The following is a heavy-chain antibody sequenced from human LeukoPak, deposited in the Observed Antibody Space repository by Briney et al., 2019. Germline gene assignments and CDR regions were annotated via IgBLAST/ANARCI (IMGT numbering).Heavy chain of an antibody. V-gene: IGHV4-39*07. J-gene: IGHJ5*02. CDR3: ARGGLYSSSWYNWFDP. Sequence: SETLSLTCTVSGGSISSSSYYWGWIRQPPGKGLEWIGSIYYSGSTYYNPSLKSRVTISVDTSKNQFSLKLSSVTAADTAVYYCARGGLYSSSWYNWFDPWGQGTLVTVSS. CDR1: GGSISSSSYY. CDR2: IYYSGST. D-gene: IGHD6-13*01.